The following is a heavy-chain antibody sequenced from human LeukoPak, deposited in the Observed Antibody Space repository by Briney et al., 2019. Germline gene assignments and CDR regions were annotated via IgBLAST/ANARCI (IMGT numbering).Heavy chain of an antibody. Sequence: PSETLSLTCTVSGGSISSYYWSWIRQPPGKGLEWIGYIYYSGSTNYNPSPKSRVTISVDTSKNQFSLKLSSVTAADTAVYYCARHNRLTYYYGMDVWGQGTTVTVSS. D-gene: IGHD1-14*01. CDR3: ARHNRLTYYYGMDV. V-gene: IGHV4-59*08. CDR1: GGSISSYY. J-gene: IGHJ6*02. CDR2: IYYSGST.